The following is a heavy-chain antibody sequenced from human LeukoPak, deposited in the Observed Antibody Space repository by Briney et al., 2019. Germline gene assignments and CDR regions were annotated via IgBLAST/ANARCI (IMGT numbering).Heavy chain of an antibody. D-gene: IGHD5-12*01. Sequence: ASVKDSCKATGYTFTSYYMHSVRQAPGQGLEWMGIINPSGGSTSYAQKFQGRVTMTRDMSTSTVYVELSSLRSEDTAVDYCARGYCGYDPPVYWGQETLVTVSS. V-gene: IGHV1-46*01. J-gene: IGHJ4*02. CDR3: ARGYCGYDPPVY. CDR1: GYTFTSYY. CDR2: INPSGGST.